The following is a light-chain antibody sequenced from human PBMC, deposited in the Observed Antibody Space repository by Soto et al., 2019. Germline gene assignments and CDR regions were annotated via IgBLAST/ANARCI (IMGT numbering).Light chain of an antibody. CDR2: EVN. V-gene: IGLV2-14*01. CDR3: SSLSTTSTPIV. J-gene: IGLJ1*01. CDR1: SSDIGLYNY. Sequence: QSALSQPASMSGSPGQSITIPCTGASSDIGLYNYVSWYQHHPGKAPKLLISEVNVRPSGLSDRFSASKAGNTASLTISGLQPEDDAYYYCSSLSTTSTPIVFGSGTKVTVL.